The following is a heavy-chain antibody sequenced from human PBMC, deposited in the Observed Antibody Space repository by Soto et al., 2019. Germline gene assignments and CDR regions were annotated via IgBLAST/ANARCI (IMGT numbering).Heavy chain of an antibody. CDR2: ISGSGGST. CDR3: AKFWLSNYKKGPFDY. V-gene: IGHV3-23*01. J-gene: IGHJ4*02. CDR1: GFTFSSYA. Sequence: GGSLRLSCAASGFTFSSYAMSWVRQAPGKGLEWVSAISGSGGSTYYADSVKGRFTISRDNSKNTLYLQMNSLRAEDTAVYYSAKFWLSNYKKGPFDYWGQGTLVTVSS. D-gene: IGHD4-4*01.